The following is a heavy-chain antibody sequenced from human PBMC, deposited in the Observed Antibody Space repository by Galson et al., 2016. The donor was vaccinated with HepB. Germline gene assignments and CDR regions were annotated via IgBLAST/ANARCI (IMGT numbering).Heavy chain of an antibody. J-gene: IGHJ4*02. CDR3: ARFAQLVLFDY. Sequence: QSGAEVKKPGESLKIPCKGSGYTFSDYWIAWVRQMPGKGLEWMGIIFPGDSKTRYSPSFQGQVTISADKSINTAYLEWSTLKASDTAIYYCARFAQLVLFDYWGQGSLVTVSS. CDR1: GYTFSDYW. CDR2: IFPGDSKT. D-gene: IGHD6-13*01. V-gene: IGHV5-51*01.